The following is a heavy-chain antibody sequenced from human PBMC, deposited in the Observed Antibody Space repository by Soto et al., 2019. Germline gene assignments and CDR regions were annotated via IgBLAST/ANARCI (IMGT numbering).Heavy chain of an antibody. Sequence: ASVKVSCKASGYTFTSYGISWVRQAPGQGLEWMGWMSAYNGNTNYAQKLQGRVTMTRNTSISTAYMELSSLRSEDTAVYYCAREDTAMVLGPDYWGQGTLVTVSS. CDR2: MSAYNGNT. V-gene: IGHV1-18*01. CDR3: AREDTAMVLGPDY. D-gene: IGHD5-18*01. CDR1: GYTFTSYG. J-gene: IGHJ4*02.